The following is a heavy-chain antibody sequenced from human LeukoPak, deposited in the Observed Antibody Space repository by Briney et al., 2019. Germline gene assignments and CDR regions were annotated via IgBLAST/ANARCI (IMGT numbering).Heavy chain of an antibody. J-gene: IGHJ5*02. V-gene: IGHV1-2*02. D-gene: IGHD1-14*01. CDR2: INLNSGDT. Sequence: ASVKVSCKASGYTFTAYYMHWVRQAPGQGLEWMGWINLNSGDTNYAQKFQGRVTMTRDTSISTAYMELRSLRSDDTAVYYCARDRLSPGPDGNWFDPWGQGTLVIVSS. CDR3: ARDRLSPGPDGNWFDP. CDR1: GYTFTAYY.